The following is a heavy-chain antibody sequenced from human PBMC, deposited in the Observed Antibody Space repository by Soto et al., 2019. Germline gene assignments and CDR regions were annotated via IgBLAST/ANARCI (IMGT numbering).Heavy chain of an antibody. CDR3: ARDRPLDYYDSSGYYGPHDY. J-gene: IGHJ4*02. D-gene: IGHD3-22*01. Sequence: ASVKVSCKASGFTFSSSAVQWVRQARGQRLEWIGKIVVGSGNTNYAQKFQERVTITRDMSTSTAYMELSRLRSDDTAVYYCARDRPLDYYDSSGYYGPHDYRGQGTLVTVSS. CDR1: GFTFSSSA. CDR2: IVVGSGNT. V-gene: IGHV1-58*01.